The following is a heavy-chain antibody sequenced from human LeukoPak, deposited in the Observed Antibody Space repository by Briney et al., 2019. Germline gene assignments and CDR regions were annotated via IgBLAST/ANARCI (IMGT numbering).Heavy chain of an antibody. CDR1: GGSISSGGYY. V-gene: IGHV4-31*03. CDR2: IYYSGST. CDR3: ARPGYSSGWYGVAGAFDI. Sequence: PSETLSLTCTVSGGSISSGGYYWSWIRQHPGKGLEWIGYIYYSGSTYYNPSLKSRVTISVDTSKNQFSLKLSSVTAADTAVYYCARPGYSSGWYGVAGAFDIWGQGTMVTVSS. J-gene: IGHJ3*02. D-gene: IGHD6-19*01.